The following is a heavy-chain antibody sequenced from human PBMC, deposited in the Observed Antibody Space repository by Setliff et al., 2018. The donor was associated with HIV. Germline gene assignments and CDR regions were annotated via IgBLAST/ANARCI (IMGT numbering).Heavy chain of an antibody. V-gene: IGHV4-4*07. J-gene: IGHJ4*02. CDR3: ARHSPSDY. CDR2: IDSSGTT. Sequence: PSETLSLTCTVSGDSISNYYWSWVRQSAGRGLEWIGRIDSSGTTDYKPSLKGRVAISVDTSKNQFSLKLSSVTAADTAVYYCARHSPSDYWGQGTLVTVSS. CDR1: GDSISNYY.